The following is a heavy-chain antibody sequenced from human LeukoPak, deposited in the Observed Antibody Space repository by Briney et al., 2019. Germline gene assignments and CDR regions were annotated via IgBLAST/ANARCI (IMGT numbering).Heavy chain of an antibody. CDR2: INSDGSST. CDR3: ATSGATKLYYFDY. CDR1: GFTFSSYW. J-gene: IGHJ4*02. Sequence: PGGSLRLSCAASGFTFSSYWMHWVRHAPGKGLVWVSRINSDGSSTSYADSVKGRFTISRDNAKNTLYLQMNSLRAEDTAVYYCATSGATKLYYFDYWGQGTLVTVSS. D-gene: IGHD1-26*01. V-gene: IGHV3-74*01.